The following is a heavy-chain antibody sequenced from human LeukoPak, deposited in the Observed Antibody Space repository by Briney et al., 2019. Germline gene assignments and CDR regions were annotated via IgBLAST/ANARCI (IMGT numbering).Heavy chain of an antibody. CDR3: ARDYYDSSGYYSLFGY. J-gene: IGHJ4*02. Sequence: SETLSLTCTVSGGSISSYYWSWIRQPPGKGLEWIGYIYYSGSTNYNPSLKSRVTISVDTSKNQFSLKLSSVTAADTAVHYCARDYYDSSGYYSLFGYWGQGTLVTVSS. CDR1: GGSISSYY. D-gene: IGHD3-22*01. CDR2: IYYSGST. V-gene: IGHV4-59*01.